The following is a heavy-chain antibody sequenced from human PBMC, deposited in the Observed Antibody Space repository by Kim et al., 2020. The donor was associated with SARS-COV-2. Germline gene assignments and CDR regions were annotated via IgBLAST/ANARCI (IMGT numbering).Heavy chain of an antibody. CDR1: GGSISSSSYY. CDR2: IYYSGST. J-gene: IGHJ4*02. V-gene: IGHV4-39*07. CDR3: ARDGLRDYFDY. D-gene: IGHD4-17*01. Sequence: SETLSLTCTVSGGSISSSSYYWGWIRQPPGKGLEWIGSIYYSGSTYYNPSLKSRVTISVDTSKNQFSLKLSSVTAADTAVYYCARDGLRDYFDYWGQGTLVTISS.